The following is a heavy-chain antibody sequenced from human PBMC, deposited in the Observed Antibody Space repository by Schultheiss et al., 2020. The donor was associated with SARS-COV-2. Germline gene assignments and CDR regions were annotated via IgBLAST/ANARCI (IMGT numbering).Heavy chain of an antibody. D-gene: IGHD2-2*02. CDR1: GFTFSSYG. CDR3: ARALFLPAAIHPQSLGY. Sequence: GGSLRLSCAASGFTFSSYGMHWVRQAPGKGLEWVAVISYDGSNKYYADSVKGRFTISRDNSKNTLYLQMNSLRAEDTAVYYCARALFLPAAIHPQSLGYWGQGTLVTVSS. V-gene: IGHV3-30*03. CDR2: ISYDGSNK. J-gene: IGHJ4*02.